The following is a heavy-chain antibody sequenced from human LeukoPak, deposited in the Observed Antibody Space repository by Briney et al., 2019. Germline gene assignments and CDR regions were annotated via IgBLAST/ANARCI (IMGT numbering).Heavy chain of an antibody. CDR1: RFTFNTFG. D-gene: IGHD2-15*01. J-gene: IGHJ4*02. Sequence: GGSLRLSCAASRFTFNTFGMHWVRQAPGKGLEWVAFIRYDGSYKDHADSVKGHFTISRDNSKSTVDLQMNSLRVEDTAVYYCAKDLVSMTHQYYFDFWGQGTLVSVSS. CDR3: AKDLVSMTHQYYFDF. CDR2: IRYDGSYK. V-gene: IGHV3-30*02.